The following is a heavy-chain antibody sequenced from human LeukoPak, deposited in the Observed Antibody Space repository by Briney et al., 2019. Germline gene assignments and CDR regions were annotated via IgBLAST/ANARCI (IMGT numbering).Heavy chain of an antibody. V-gene: IGHV4-61*02. J-gene: IGHJ4*02. Sequence: PSETLSLTCTVSGGSISSGSYYWSWIRQPAGKGLEWIGRIYTSGSTKYNPSLKSRVTISVDTSKNQFSLKLSSVTAADTAVYYCARDRYSSGWYGVYDYWGQGTLVTVSS. CDR3: ARDRYSSGWYGVYDY. CDR1: GGSISSGSYY. CDR2: IYTSGST. D-gene: IGHD6-19*01.